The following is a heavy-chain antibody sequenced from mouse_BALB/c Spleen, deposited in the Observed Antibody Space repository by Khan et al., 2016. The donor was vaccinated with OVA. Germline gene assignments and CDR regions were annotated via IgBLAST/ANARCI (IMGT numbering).Heavy chain of an antibody. D-gene: IGHD1-1*01. J-gene: IGHJ2*01. CDR1: GYSITSDYA. Sequence: VQLKESGPGPVNPSQSLSLTCTVTGYSITSDYAWNWIRQFPGNKLEWMGYISYSGRPSYTPSLKRRISITRDTSKNQVFLQFNSVTTEDTATYFCARSVTITTVVATDFDYWGQGTTLTVSS. V-gene: IGHV3-2*02. CDR3: ARSVTITTVVATDFDY. CDR2: ISYSGRP.